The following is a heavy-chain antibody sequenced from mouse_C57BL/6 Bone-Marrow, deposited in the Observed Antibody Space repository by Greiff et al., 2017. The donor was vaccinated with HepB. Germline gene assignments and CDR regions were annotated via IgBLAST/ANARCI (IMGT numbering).Heavy chain of an antibody. CDR2: ISSGSSTI. CDR1: GFTFSDYG. CDR3: ARKLGRYAMDY. Sequence: EVKLMESGGGLVKPGGSLKLSCAASGFTFSDYGMHWVRQAPEKGLEWVAYISSGSSTIYYADTVKGRFTISRDNAKNTLFLQMTSLRSEDTAMYYCARKLGRYAMDYWGQGTSVTVSS. V-gene: IGHV5-17*01. J-gene: IGHJ4*01.